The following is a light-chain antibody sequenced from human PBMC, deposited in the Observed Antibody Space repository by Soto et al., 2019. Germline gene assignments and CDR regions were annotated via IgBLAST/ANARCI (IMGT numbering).Light chain of an antibody. V-gene: IGKV1-5*01. CDR1: QSISYW. CDR3: QQYNCYSWT. J-gene: IGKJ1*01. Sequence: DIQMTQAPSTLSAYVGDRVTITCRASQSISYWLAWYQQKPGKAPTLLIYDASTLESGVPSRFSGSGFGTDFTLTISTLQPEDFGPYYCQQYNCYSWTFAQGTKVDIK. CDR2: DAS.